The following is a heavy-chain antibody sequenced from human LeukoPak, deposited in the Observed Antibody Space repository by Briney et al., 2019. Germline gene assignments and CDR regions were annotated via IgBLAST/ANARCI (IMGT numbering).Heavy chain of an antibody. Sequence: PSETLSLTCTVSGGSISSGVYYWSWIRQHPGKGLEWIGYIYHSGSTYYTPSLRSRVVISIDMSKNQFSLKLSSVTAADTALYYCARGAVVVTGAWAFDIWGQGTVVTVSS. J-gene: IGHJ3*02. CDR3: ARGAVVVTGAWAFDI. CDR1: GGSISSGVYY. D-gene: IGHD2-21*02. V-gene: IGHV4-31*03. CDR2: IYHSGST.